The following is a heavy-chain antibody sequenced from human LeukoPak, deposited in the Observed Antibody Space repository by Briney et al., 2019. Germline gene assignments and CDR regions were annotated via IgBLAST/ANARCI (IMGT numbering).Heavy chain of an antibody. J-gene: IGHJ4*02. CDR3: SHRKNYYDSSVFDY. D-gene: IGHD3-22*01. CDR2: SFWDDDR. CDR1: GFSLNTRGVG. V-gene: IGHV2-5*02. Sequence: SAPTLVNPTQTLTLTCTFSGFSLNTRGVGVGWIRQPPGRALEWLALSFWDDDRRYSPSLKSRLTITKDTSKNEVVLTMTNMDPVDTATYYCSHRKNYYDSSVFDYWGQGTLVTVSS.